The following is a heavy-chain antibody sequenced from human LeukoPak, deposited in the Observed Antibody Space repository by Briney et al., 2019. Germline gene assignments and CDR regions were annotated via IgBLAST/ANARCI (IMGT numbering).Heavy chain of an antibody. CDR3: ARHGFGRSFDC. D-gene: IGHD3-10*01. CDR2: IDYSGST. V-gene: IGHV4-59*08. J-gene: IGHJ4*02. CDR1: GGSISTYY. Sequence: SETLSLTCTVSGGSISTYYWSWIRQPPGKGLQWIGYIDYSGSTNYNPSLKSRVTISVNKSKNQFSLKLSSVTAADTAVYYCARHGFGRSFDCWGQGTLVTVSS.